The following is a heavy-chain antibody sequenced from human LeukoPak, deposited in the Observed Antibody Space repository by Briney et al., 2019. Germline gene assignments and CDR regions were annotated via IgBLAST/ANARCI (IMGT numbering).Heavy chain of an antibody. CDR3: ARLLPTDGYYGSGSYYRDY. CDR1: GFTFSSYS. J-gene: IGHJ4*02. V-gene: IGHV3-21*01. CDR2: ISSSSSYI. Sequence: GGSLRLSCAASGFTFSSYSMNWVRQAPGKGLEWVSSISSSSSYIYYADSVKGRFTISRGNAKNSLYLQMNSLRAEDTAVYYCARLLPTDGYYGSGSYYRDYWGQGTLVTVSS. D-gene: IGHD3-10*01.